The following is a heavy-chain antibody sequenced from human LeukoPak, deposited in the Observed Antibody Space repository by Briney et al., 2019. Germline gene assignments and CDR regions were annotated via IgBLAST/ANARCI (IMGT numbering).Heavy chain of an antibody. CDR3: AKDRTYSGYYDY. Sequence: GGSLILSCAASGFTFSSYAMHWVRPAPGKGLEWVAFIRYDGSNKYYADSVKGRFTISRDNSKNTLYLQMNSLRAEDTAVYYCAKDRTYSGYYDYWGQGTLVTVSS. D-gene: IGHD3-22*01. CDR2: IRYDGSNK. CDR1: GFTFSSYA. V-gene: IGHV3-30*02. J-gene: IGHJ4*02.